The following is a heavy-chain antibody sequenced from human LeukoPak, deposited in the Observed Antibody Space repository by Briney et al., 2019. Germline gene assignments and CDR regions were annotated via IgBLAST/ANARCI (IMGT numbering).Heavy chain of an antibody. CDR3: ARQRPTWYFDL. Sequence: SETLSLTCTVSGGSISGSSYCWGWIRQPPGKGLESIGSIYYSGSTYYNPSLKSRVTISVDTSKNQFSLKLSSVTAADTAVYYCARQRPTWYFDLWGRGTLVTVSS. J-gene: IGHJ2*01. V-gene: IGHV4-39*01. CDR2: IYYSGST. CDR1: GGSISGSSYC.